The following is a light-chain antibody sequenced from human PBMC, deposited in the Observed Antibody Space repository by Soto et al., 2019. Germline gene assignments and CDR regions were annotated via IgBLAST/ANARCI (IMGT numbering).Light chain of an antibody. CDR3: QQYNSYPRT. CDR2: KAS. V-gene: IGKV1-5*03. Sequence: DIPMTQSPSTLSASVGDRVTITCRASESISGWLAWYQQKPGKAPKLVMFKASTLESGVPSRFSGSGSGTEFTLSISSLQPDDFASYYCQQYNSYPRTFGQGTKVEIK. CDR1: ESISGW. J-gene: IGKJ1*01.